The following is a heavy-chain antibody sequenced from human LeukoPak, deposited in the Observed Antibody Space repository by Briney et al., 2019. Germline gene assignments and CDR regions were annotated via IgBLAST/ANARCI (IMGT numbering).Heavy chain of an antibody. J-gene: IGHJ4*02. V-gene: IGHV3-48*01. CDR1: GFPLSSYS. D-gene: IGHD2-8*01. CDR3: VRVNGSYFDD. Sequence: PGGSLRLSRAASGFPLSSYSINWVRQAPGKGLEWVSYISSSGSAIYYVDSVKGRFTVSRDNAKNSLFLQMNSPRAEDTAVYYCVRVNGSYFDDWGQGALVTVSS. CDR2: ISSSGSAI.